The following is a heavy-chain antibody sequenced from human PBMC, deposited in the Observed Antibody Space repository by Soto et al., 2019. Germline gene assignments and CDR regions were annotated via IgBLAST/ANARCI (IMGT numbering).Heavy chain of an antibody. CDR3: AYDSSGYLDC. D-gene: IGHD3-22*01. V-gene: IGHV1-3*01. Sequence: ASVKVSCKASGYIFTTYAMHWVRQAPGQRLEWMGWINVGNGNTKYSQKFQGRVTITRDTSASTAHMELSSLRSEDTAVYYCAYDSSGYLDCWGQGTLVTVSS. J-gene: IGHJ4*02. CDR2: INVGNGNT. CDR1: GYIFTTYA.